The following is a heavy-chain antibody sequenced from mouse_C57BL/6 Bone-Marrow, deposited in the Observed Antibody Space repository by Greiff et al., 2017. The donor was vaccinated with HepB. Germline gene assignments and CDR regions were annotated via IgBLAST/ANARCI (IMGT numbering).Heavy chain of an antibody. V-gene: IGHV2-9-1*01. Sequence: VQVVESGPGLVAPSQSLSITCTVSGFSLTSYAISWVRQPPGKGLEWLGVIWTGGGTNYNSALKSRLSISKDNSKSQVFLKMNSLQTDDTARYYCARNSPYYYGSPWFAYWGQGTLVTVSA. CDR2: IWTGGGT. D-gene: IGHD1-1*01. CDR1: GFSLTSYA. CDR3: ARNSPYYYGSPWFAY. J-gene: IGHJ3*01.